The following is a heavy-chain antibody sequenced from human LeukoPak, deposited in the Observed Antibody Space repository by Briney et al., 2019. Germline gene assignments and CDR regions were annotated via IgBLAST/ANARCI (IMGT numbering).Heavy chain of an antibody. Sequence: PSETLSLTCTVSGGSISSYYWSWIRQPAGKGLEWIGRIYTSGSTNYNPSLKSRVTMSVDTSKNQFSLKLSSVTAADTAVYYCARDLKRELLSDAFDIWGQGTMVTVSS. D-gene: IGHD1-26*01. J-gene: IGHJ3*02. CDR1: GGSISSYY. V-gene: IGHV4-4*07. CDR2: IYTSGST. CDR3: ARDLKRELLSDAFDI.